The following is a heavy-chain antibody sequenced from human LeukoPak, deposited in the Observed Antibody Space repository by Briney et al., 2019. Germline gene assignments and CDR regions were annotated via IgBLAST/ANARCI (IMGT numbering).Heavy chain of an antibody. Sequence: ASVKVSCKASGYTFTSYDINWVRQATGQGLEWMGWMNPNSGNTGYAQKFQGRVTMTRNTPISTAYTELSSLRSEDTAVYYCARAKGTYYYDSSGYYLGYWGQGTLVTVSS. CDR3: ARAKGTYYYDSSGYYLGY. D-gene: IGHD3-22*01. J-gene: IGHJ4*02. CDR1: GYTFTSYD. CDR2: MNPNSGNT. V-gene: IGHV1-8*01.